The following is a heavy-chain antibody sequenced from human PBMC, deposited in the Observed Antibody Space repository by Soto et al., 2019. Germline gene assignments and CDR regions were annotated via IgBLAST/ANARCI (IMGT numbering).Heavy chain of an antibody. J-gene: IGHJ3*02. CDR1: GGSISSYY. CDR3: ARYTSILNYVVFAFDI. Sequence: SETLSLTCTVSGGSISSYYWSWIRQPPGKGLEWIGYIYYSGSTNYNPSLKSRVTISVETSKNQFSLKLSSVTAADTAVYYCARYTSILNYVVFAFDIGGQGTMVTVSS. D-gene: IGHD2-8*02. V-gene: IGHV4-59*01. CDR2: IYYSGST.